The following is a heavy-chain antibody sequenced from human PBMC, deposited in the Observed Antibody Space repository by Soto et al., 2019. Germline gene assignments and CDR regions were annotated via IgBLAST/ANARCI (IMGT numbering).Heavy chain of an antibody. CDR3: AREPYGDSQYFDY. J-gene: IGHJ4*02. CDR2: VSFDGKVT. D-gene: IGHD2-21*02. CDR1: GFTFNSLS. Sequence: GGSLRLSCTGSGFTFNSLSLHWVRQGPDKGLEWVAVVSFDGKVTYYADSVKGRFTVSRDISKNTVYLQANSLRPEDTAVYYCAREPYGDSQYFDYWGQGTPVTVSS. V-gene: IGHV3-30*04.